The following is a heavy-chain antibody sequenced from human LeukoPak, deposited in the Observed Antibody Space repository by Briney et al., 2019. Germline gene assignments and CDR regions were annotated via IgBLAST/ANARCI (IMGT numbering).Heavy chain of an antibody. J-gene: IGHJ4*02. CDR1: GGSISSYY. CDR3: ASGGYSSYFDY. CDR2: ICYSGST. V-gene: IGHV4-59*01. D-gene: IGHD5-18*01. Sequence: SETLSLTCTVSGGSISSYYWSWIRQPPGKGLEWIGYICYSGSTNYNPSLKSRVTISVDTSKNQFSLKLSSVTAADTTVYYCASGGYSSYFDYWGQGTLVTVSS.